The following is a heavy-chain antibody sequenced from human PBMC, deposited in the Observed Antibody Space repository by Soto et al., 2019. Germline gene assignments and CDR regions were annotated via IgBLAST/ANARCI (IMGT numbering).Heavy chain of an antibody. CDR3: TTKIQLGRWFDT. Sequence: EVQLVESGGGLVKPGGSLRLSCAASGFTFSNAWMSWVRQAPGKGLEWVGRIKSKTDGGTTDYAAPVKGRFTISRXXSKNTLYLQMNSLKTEDTAVYYCTTKIQLGRWFDTWGQGTLVTVSS. J-gene: IGHJ5*02. D-gene: IGHD5-18*01. CDR2: IKSKTDGGTT. V-gene: IGHV3-15*01. CDR1: GFTFSNAW.